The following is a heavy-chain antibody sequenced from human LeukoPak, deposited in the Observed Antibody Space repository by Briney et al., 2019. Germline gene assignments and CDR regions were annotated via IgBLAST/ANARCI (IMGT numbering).Heavy chain of an antibody. Sequence: ASVKVSCKAPGHTFPNYAVVWVRQAPGQGLEGMGWISPHNGYTNYAQKFQDRVTMTTDTSTSTGYMELRSLRSDDTAIYYCARTWYYSPRVRYDSWGQGTLVSVSS. J-gene: IGHJ4*02. CDR2: ISPHNGYT. CDR3: ARTWYYSPRVRYDS. CDR1: GHTFPNYA. V-gene: IGHV1-18*01. D-gene: IGHD4/OR15-4a*01.